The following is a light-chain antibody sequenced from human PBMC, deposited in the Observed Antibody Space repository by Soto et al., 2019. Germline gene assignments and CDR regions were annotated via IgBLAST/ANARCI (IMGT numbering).Light chain of an antibody. CDR1: SSNIGSNY. V-gene: IGLV1-47*01. Sequence: QSVLTQPPSASGTPGQRVTISCSGSSSNIGSNYVYWYQQLPGTAPKLLIYRNNQRPSGVPDRFSGSKSGTSASLAISGLRSEDEAHYYCAAWDDSLRKVFGGGTKVTVL. CDR2: RNN. J-gene: IGLJ2*01. CDR3: AAWDDSLRKV.